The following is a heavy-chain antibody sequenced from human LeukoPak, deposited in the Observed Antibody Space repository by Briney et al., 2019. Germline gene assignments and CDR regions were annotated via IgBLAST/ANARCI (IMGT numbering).Heavy chain of an antibody. J-gene: IGHJ4*02. D-gene: IGHD3-22*01. V-gene: IGHV3-11*06. CDR2: ISSSSSYI. CDR1: GFTFSDYY. Sequence: GGSLRLSCAASGFTFSDYYMGWIRQAPGKGLEWVSYISSSSSYIYYADSVKGRFTISRDNAKNSLYLQMNSLRAEDTAVYYCTRDQSLEIRHYYDSSGLWGQGTLVTVSS. CDR3: TRDQSLEIRHYYDSSGL.